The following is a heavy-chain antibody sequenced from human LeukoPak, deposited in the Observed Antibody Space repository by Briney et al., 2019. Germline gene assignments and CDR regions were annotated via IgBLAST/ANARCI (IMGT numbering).Heavy chain of an antibody. CDR3: ARESTRPRAFDI. CDR1: GGSVSSGSYY. V-gene: IGHV4-61*01. D-gene: IGHD2-2*01. J-gene: IGHJ3*02. CDR2: IYYSGST. Sequence: SETLSLTCTVSGGSVSSGSYYWSWIRQPPGKGLEWIGYIYYSGSTNYNPSLKSRVTISVDTSKNQFSLKLSSVTAADTAVYYCARESTRPRAFDIWGQGTMVTVSS.